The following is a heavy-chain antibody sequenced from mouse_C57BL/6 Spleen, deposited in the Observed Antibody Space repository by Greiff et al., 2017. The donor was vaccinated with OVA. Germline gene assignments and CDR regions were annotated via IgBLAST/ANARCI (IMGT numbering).Heavy chain of an antibody. CDR2: ISDGGSYT. CDR3: AREGYDNAY. J-gene: IGHJ3*01. CDR1: GFTFSSYA. V-gene: IGHV5-4*01. Sequence: EVQVVESGGGLVKPGGSLKLSCAASGFTFSSYAMSWVRQTPEKRLEWVATISDGGSYTYYPDNVKGRFTISRDNAKNNLYLQMSHLKSEDTAMYYCAREGYDNAYWGQGTLVTVSA. D-gene: IGHD2-10*02.